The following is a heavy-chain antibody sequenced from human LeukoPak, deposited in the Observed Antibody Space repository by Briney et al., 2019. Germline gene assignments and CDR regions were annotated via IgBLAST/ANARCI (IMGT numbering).Heavy chain of an antibody. Sequence: SETLSLTCTVSGGSISSSSYYWGWIRQPPGKGLERIGSIYYSGSTYYNPSLKSRVTISVDTSKNQFSLKLSSVTAADTAVYYCARHVLGYCSSTSCYKAWFDPWGQGTLVTVSS. CDR3: ARHVLGYCSSTSCYKAWFDP. V-gene: IGHV4-39*01. D-gene: IGHD2-2*02. CDR2: IYYSGST. J-gene: IGHJ5*02. CDR1: GGSISSSSYY.